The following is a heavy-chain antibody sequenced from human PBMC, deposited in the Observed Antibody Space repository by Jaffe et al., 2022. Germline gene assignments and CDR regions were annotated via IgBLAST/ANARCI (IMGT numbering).Heavy chain of an antibody. CDR3: TSTYGSGSYFAFDI. CDR1: GFTFGDYA. D-gene: IGHD3-10*01. V-gene: IGHV3-49*04. J-gene: IGHJ3*02. CDR2: IRSKAYGGTT. Sequence: EVQLVESGGGLVQPGRSLRLSCTASGFTFGDYAMSWVRQAPGKGLEWVGFIRSKAYGGTTEYAASVKGRFTISRDDSKSIAYLQMNSLKTEDTAVYYCTSTYGSGSYFAFDIWGQGTMVTVSS.